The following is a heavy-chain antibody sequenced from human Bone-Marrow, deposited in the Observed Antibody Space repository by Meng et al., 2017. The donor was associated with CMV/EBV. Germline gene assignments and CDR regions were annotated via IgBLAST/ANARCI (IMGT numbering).Heavy chain of an antibody. V-gene: IGHV3-30-3*01. CDR2: ISYDGSNK. J-gene: IGHJ6*02. CDR3: ARTIVVVPKYYYYGMDV. Sequence: GESLKISCSASGFTFSSYAMHWVRQAPGKGLEWVAVISYDGSNKYYADSVKGRFTISRDNSKNTLYLQMNSLRAEDTAAYYCARTIVVVPKYYYYGMDVWGQGTTVTVSS. D-gene: IGHD2-2*01. CDR1: GFTFSSYA.